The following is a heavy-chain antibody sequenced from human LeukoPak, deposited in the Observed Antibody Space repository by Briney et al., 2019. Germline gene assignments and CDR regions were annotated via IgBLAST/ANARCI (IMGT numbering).Heavy chain of an antibody. CDR3: APRPDVNIAVAGPFDY. CDR1: GFTFSSYA. CDR2: ISGSGGST. V-gene: IGHV3-23*01. Sequence: GGSLRLSCAASGFTFSSYAMSWVRQAPGKGLEWVSAISGSGGSTYYADSVKGRFTISRDNSKNTLYLQMNSLRAEDTAVYYCAPRPDVNIAVAGPFDYWGQGTLVTVSS. D-gene: IGHD6-19*01. J-gene: IGHJ4*02.